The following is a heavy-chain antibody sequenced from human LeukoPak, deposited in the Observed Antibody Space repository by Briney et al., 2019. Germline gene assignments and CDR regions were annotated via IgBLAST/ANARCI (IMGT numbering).Heavy chain of an antibody. CDR3: ARGRHGDIVVVPIDY. CDR2: ISSSSSYI. D-gene: IGHD2-2*01. Sequence: GGSLRLSCAASGLTFSSYSMNWVRQAPGKGLEWVSSISSSSSYIYYADSVKGRFTISRDNAKNSLYLQMNSLRAEDTAVYYCARGRHGDIVVVPIDYWGQGALVTVSS. J-gene: IGHJ4*02. CDR1: GLTFSSYS. V-gene: IGHV3-21*01.